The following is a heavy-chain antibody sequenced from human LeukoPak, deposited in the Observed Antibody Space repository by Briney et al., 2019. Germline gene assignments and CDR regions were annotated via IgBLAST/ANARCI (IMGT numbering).Heavy chain of an antibody. Sequence: GGSLRLSCVASGFTFSSYSMNWVRQAPGKGLEWVSYISSSSSTIYYADSVKGRFTISRDNSKNTLYLQMNSLRAEDTAVYYCARAAYSGSYALGYWGQGTLVTVSS. V-gene: IGHV3-48*01. CDR3: ARAAYSGSYALGY. CDR1: GFTFSSYS. J-gene: IGHJ4*02. D-gene: IGHD1-26*01. CDR2: ISSSSSTI.